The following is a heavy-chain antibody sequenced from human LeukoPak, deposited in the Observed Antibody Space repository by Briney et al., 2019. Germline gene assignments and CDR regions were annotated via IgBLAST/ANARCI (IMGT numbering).Heavy chain of an antibody. J-gene: IGHJ4*02. CDR2: ISSSDSTM. CDR1: GFTFSNYY. V-gene: IGHV3-11*01. CDR3: ARAVEKSLDY. Sequence: PGGSLRLSCAASGFTFSNYYMSWLRQAPGKGLEWVSYISSSDSTMYYADSVKGRFTISRDNAKNSLHLQMNSLRAEDTAVYYCARAVEKSLDYWGQGTLVTVSS.